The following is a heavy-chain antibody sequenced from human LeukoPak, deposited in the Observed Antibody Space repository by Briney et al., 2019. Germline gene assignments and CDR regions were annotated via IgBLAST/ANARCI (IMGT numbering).Heavy chain of an antibody. CDR3: ASSSDYYDSSGYYSPGGAFDI. CDR2: IYYSGST. J-gene: IGHJ3*02. CDR1: GGSISSYY. D-gene: IGHD3-22*01. V-gene: IGHV4-59*01. Sequence: PSETLSLTCAVSGGSISSYYWSWIRQPPGKGLEWIGYIYYSGSTNYNPSLKSRVTISVDTSKNQFSLKLSSVTAADTAVYYCASSSDYYDSSGYYSPGGAFDIWGQGTMVTVSS.